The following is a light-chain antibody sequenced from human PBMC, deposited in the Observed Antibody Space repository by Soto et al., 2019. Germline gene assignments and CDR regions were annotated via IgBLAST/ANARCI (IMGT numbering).Light chain of an antibody. V-gene: IGLV2-23*01. CDR2: EGS. CDR3: CSYADSGSFV. Sequence: QSVLTQPASVSGSPGQSITISCTGTSSDVGNFNLVSWYQQHPDKAPKLMIYEGSKRPSGVSSRFSGSKSGNTASLTISGLQPEDEADYYCCSYADSGSFVFGTGTKVTVL. J-gene: IGLJ1*01. CDR1: SSDVGNFNL.